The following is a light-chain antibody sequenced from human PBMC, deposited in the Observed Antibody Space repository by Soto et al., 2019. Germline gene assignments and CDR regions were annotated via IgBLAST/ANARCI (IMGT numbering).Light chain of an antibody. CDR2: GAS. Sequence: DIQMTQSPSSLSASVGDRVTITCRASQSVGNYLNWYQQKPGKAPNLLIYGASTLQSGVPSRFSGSESGKDFTLTISSLQPEDFATYYCQQSYSTPFTFGPGTKVDIE. J-gene: IGKJ3*01. CDR1: QSVGNY. V-gene: IGKV1-39*01. CDR3: QQSYSTPFT.